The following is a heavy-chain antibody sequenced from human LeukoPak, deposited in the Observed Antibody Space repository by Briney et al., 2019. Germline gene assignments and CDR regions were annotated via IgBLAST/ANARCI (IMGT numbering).Heavy chain of an antibody. V-gene: IGHV3-23*01. CDR3: ARPVDYGGKGLYFDY. J-gene: IGHJ4*02. D-gene: IGHD4-23*01. Sequence: GGSLRLSCAASGFTFSSYVMSWVRQAPGKGLEWVSSISNSGGSTYYADSVEGRFTISRDNSKNTLYLQMNSLRAEDTAVYYCARPVDYGGKGLYFDYWGQGTLVTVSS. CDR1: GFTFSSYV. CDR2: ISNSGGST.